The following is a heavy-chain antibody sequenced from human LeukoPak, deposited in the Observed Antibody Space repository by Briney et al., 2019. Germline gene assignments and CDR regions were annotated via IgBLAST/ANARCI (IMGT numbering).Heavy chain of an antibody. CDR1: GFSFKDYY. D-gene: IGHD6-13*01. J-gene: IGHJ4*02. Sequence: GGSLRLSCAASGFSFKDYYYSWIRQAPGKGLEWVSFINVNGGAMYYADFVKGRFTISRQNAQNSVYLEMNSLRDEDTAVYYCARGPRIFAAGSYFFDYWGQGSLVTVSS. CDR3: ARGPRIFAAGSYFFDY. CDR2: INVNGGAM. V-gene: IGHV3-11*01.